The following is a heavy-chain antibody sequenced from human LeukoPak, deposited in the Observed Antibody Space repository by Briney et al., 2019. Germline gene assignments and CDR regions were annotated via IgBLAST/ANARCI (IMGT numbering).Heavy chain of an antibody. CDR3: ARDRSDGFDY. V-gene: IGHV3-53*01. Sequence: GGSLRLSCAASGFTVSSNSMSWVRQAPGKGLEWVSVLYSGGNTYYADSVKGRFTISRDNSKNTLYLQMNSLRTEDTAVYYCARDRSDGFDYWGRGTLVTVSS. J-gene: IGHJ4*02. CDR1: GFTVSSNS. CDR2: LYSGGNT.